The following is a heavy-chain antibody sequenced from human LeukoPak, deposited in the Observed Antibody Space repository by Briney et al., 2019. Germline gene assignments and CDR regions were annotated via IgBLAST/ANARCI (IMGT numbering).Heavy chain of an antibody. CDR1: GFTFSSYA. CDR2: ISGSGGST. D-gene: IGHD6-13*01. V-gene: IGHV3-23*01. Sequence: GGSLRLSCAASGFTFSSYAMSWVRQAPGKGLEWVSAISGSGGSTYYADSVKGRFTISRDNSKYTLFLQMNSLGAEDTAIYYCARDGKRTAGTPINYFDYWGQGTLVTVSS. CDR3: ARDGKRTAGTPINYFDY. J-gene: IGHJ4*02.